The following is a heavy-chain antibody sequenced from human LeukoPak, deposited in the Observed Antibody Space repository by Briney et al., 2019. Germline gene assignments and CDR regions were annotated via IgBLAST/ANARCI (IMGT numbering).Heavy chain of an antibody. D-gene: IGHD2-15*01. V-gene: IGHV3-53*01. CDR3: ARRPTGCSGGSCSVYFDI. Sequence: GGSLRLSCAASGFTLSTNYMSWVRQAPGKGLEWITVIYSGGNTYYADSVKGRFTLSRDNSKNTLYLQMNSVRAEDTAVYYCARRPTGCSGGSCSVYFDIWGLGTLVTVSS. J-gene: IGHJ4*02. CDR1: GFTLSTNY. CDR2: IYSGGNT.